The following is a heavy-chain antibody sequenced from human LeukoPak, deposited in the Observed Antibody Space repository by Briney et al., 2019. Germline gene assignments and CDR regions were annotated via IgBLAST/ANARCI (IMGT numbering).Heavy chain of an antibody. CDR2: IHSGGYT. CDR1: GGSLSGYY. CDR3: TQRQGPMSGSYDYFDP. J-gene: IGHJ5*02. V-gene: IGHV4-4*09. D-gene: IGHD1-26*01. Sequence: SETLSLTCTVSGGSLSGYYWSWIRQPPGQGLEWIAYIHSGGYTNYNPSLRSRVTISVDTSKNQFSLEVSSLTAADTAIYYCTQRQGPMSGSYDYFDPWGQGILVAVSS.